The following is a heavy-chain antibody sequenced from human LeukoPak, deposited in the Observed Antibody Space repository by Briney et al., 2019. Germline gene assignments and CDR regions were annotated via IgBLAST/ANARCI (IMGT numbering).Heavy chain of an antibody. V-gene: IGHV4-61*01. CDR1: GGSISSSSYY. Sequence: SETLSLTCTVSGGSISSSSYYWSWIRQPPGKGLEWIGYIYYSGSTNYNPSLKSRVIISVDTSKNQFSLKLSSVTAADTAVYYCARVSRGSGWSDFDYWGQGTLVTVSS. CDR3: ARVSRGSGWSDFDY. CDR2: IYYSGST. J-gene: IGHJ4*02. D-gene: IGHD6-19*01.